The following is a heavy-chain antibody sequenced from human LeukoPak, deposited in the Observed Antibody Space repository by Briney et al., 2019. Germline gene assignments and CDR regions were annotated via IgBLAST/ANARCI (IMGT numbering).Heavy chain of an antibody. CDR2: ITYNSGTI. V-gene: IGHV3-48*01. J-gene: IGHJ4*02. CDR3: ARESGYSYADYY. D-gene: IGHD5-18*01. CDR1: GFTFRSYA. Sequence: PGGSLRLSCAASGFTFRSYAMQWVRQAPGKGLEWVSYITYNSGTIFYADSVKGRFTISRDNSKNSLYLQMSSLRAEDTAVYYCARESGYSYADYYWGQATLVTVSS.